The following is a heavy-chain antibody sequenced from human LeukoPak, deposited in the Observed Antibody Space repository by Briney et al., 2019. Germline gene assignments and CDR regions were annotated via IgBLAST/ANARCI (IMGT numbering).Heavy chain of an antibody. Sequence: PSETLSLTCSVSGDSISPYSWRWIRQPPGKGLECTGYIYYSGNSNYNPALKSRVTISVDTSKKQFSLTLNSVTAADTAVYYCARTAYCGGGACSTYYFDFWGQGTLVAVAS. CDR1: GDSISPYS. V-gene: IGHV4-59*01. CDR2: IYYSGNS. D-gene: IGHD2-21*01. CDR3: ARTAYCGGGACSTYYFDF. J-gene: IGHJ4*02.